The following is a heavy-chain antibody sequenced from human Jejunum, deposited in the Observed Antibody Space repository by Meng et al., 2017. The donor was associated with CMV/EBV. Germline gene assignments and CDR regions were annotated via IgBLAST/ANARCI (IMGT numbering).Heavy chain of an antibody. CDR3: GRVGHSYDFYHFDY. J-gene: IGHJ4*02. Sequence: SGFTFSEHYMDWVRLAPLKGLEWVARIRSKLNRHTTEYAASVKGRFTISRDESKNSLYLQMNSLKTEDTAVYYCGRVGHSYDFYHFDYWGQGTLVTVSS. D-gene: IGHD5-18*01. V-gene: IGHV3-72*01. CDR1: GFTFSEHY. CDR2: IRSKLNRHTT.